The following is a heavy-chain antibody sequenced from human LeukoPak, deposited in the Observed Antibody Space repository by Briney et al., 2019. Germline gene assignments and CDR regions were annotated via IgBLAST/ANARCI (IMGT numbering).Heavy chain of an antibody. J-gene: IGHJ5*02. CDR3: ARVLLGTIGFDP. CDR1: GYTFTDYY. V-gene: IGHV1-2*02. Sequence: EASVKVSCKASGYTFTDYYMHWVRQAPGQGLEWMGWINPNRDGTNYAQKFQGRVTMTRDTSTSTAYMELSRLRSDDTAVYYCARVLLGTIGFDPWGQGTLVTVSS. CDR2: INPNRDGT. D-gene: IGHD1-14*01.